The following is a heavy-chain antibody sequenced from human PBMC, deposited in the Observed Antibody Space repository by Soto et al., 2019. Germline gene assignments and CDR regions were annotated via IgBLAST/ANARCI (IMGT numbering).Heavy chain of an antibody. D-gene: IGHD3-22*01. J-gene: IGHJ4*02. V-gene: IGHV4-39*01. CDR3: ARHNWVYYYDSSGYLRNFDY. CDR2: IYYSGST. Sequence: PPGKGLEWIGSIYYSGSTYYNPSLKSRVTISVDTSKNQFSLKLSSVTAADTAVYYCARHNWVYYYDSSGYLRNFDYWGQGTLVIVSS.